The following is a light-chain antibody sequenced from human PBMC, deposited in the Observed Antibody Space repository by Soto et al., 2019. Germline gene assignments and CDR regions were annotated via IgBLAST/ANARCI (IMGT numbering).Light chain of an antibody. CDR3: QSYDSSLSSYV. CDR2: GNS. Sequence: QSVLTQPPSVSGAPGQRVTISCTGSSSNIGAGYDVHWYQQLPGTAPKLLIYGNSNRPSGVPDRVSGSKSGTSASLAITGLQADDEADYYCQSYDSSLSSYVFGTGNKLTDL. J-gene: IGLJ1*01. V-gene: IGLV1-40*01. CDR1: SSNIGAGYD.